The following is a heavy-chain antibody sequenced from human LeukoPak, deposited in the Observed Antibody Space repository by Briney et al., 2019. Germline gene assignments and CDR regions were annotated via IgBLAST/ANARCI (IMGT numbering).Heavy chain of an antibody. CDR1: GFTFSSYG. Sequence: GGSLRLSCAASGFTFSSYGMHWVRQAPGKGLEWVAFIRYDGSNKYYADSVKGRFTISRDNSKNTLYLQMNSLRAEDTAVYYCAVIWFGELALDYWGPGTLVTVSS. D-gene: IGHD3-10*01. CDR2: IRYDGSNK. CDR3: AVIWFGELALDY. V-gene: IGHV3-30*02. J-gene: IGHJ4*02.